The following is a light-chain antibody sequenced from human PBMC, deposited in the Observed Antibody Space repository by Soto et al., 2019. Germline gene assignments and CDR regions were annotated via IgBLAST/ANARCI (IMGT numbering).Light chain of an antibody. CDR2: DAS. CDR1: QGISTY. CDR3: QQYYLYPLT. V-gene: IGKV1-8*01. J-gene: IGKJ4*01. Sequence: AIRLTQSPSSLSASTGDRVTITCRVSQGISTYLAWYQQKPGKAPELLIYDASTLQSGDPSRFSGSGSGTDFTLTISRLQSEDFASYYCQQYYLYPLTFGGGTKVEIK.